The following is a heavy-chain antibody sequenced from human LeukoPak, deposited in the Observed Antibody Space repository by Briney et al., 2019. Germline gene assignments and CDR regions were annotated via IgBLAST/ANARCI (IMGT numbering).Heavy chain of an antibody. CDR1: DYTFIRYG. V-gene: IGHV1-18*01. Sequence: ASVKVSCKASDYTFIRYGISWVRQAPGQGPEWMGWISAYNGNTIYAQKLQSRVTMTTDTSTSTAYMELRSLRSDDTAVYYCARDLGGNYSWLYWGQGTLVTVSS. J-gene: IGHJ4*02. CDR2: ISAYNGNT. D-gene: IGHD1-26*01. CDR3: ARDLGGNYSWLY.